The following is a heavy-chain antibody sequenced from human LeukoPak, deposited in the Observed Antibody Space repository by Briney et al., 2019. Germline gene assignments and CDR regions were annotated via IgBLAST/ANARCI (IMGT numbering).Heavy chain of an antibody. CDR1: GYTFITYY. J-gene: IGHJ4*02. CDR2: INPSSGST. CDR3: ARGGTETTAPIDY. V-gene: IGHV1-46*01. D-gene: IGHD4-17*01. Sequence: ASVKVSCKASGYTFITYYMHWVRQAHGQGLEWMGVINPSSGSTSYTQKFQGRVSMTRDTSTSTVDMELYSLRFDDTAVYYCARGGTETTAPIDYWGQGTLVTVSS.